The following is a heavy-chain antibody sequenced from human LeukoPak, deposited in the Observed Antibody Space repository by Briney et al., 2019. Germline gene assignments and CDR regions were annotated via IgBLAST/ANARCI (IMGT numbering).Heavy chain of an antibody. CDR2: ISAYSGNT. V-gene: IGHV1-18*01. J-gene: IGHJ4*02. CDR1: GYTFTSYG. Sequence: ASVKVSCKASGYTFTSYGISWVRQAPGHGLEWIGWISAYSGNTNYAQKLQGRVTMTTDTSTSTAYMELRSLRSDDTAVYYCARIELYYDFWSGQDYWGQGTLVTVSS. CDR3: ARIELYYDFWSGQDY. D-gene: IGHD3-3*01.